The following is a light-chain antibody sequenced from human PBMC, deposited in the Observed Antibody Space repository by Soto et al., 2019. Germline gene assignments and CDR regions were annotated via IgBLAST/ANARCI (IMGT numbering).Light chain of an antibody. V-gene: IGKV3-20*01. CDR3: RQPGGLPRT. J-gene: IGKJ1*01. CDR2: GAS. Sequence: SQSVSSSYLAWYQQKPGQAPRLLIYGASSRATGIPDRFSGSGSGTHFTLVISRLDPEDSAVHSLRQPGGLPRTFPEGTK. CDR1: QSVSSSY.